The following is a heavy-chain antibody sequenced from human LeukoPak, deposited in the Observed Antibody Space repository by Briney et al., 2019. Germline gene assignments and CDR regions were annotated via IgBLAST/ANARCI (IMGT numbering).Heavy chain of an antibody. J-gene: IGHJ6*03. Sequence: GRSLRLSCTVSGFTVSSNSMSWVRQAPGKGLEWVSFIYSDNTHYSDSVKGRFTISRDNSKNTLYLQMNSLRAEDTATYYCARGEFGDYYYFYMDVWGKGTTVTVSS. CDR3: ARGEFGDYYYFYMDV. CDR2: IYSDNT. D-gene: IGHD2/OR15-2a*01. CDR1: GFTVSSNS. V-gene: IGHV3-53*01.